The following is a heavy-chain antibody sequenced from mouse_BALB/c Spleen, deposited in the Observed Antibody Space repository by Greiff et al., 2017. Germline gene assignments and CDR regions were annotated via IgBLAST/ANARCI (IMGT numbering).Heavy chain of an antibody. CDR3: ARHDRGYGKGWFAY. J-gene: IGHJ3*01. D-gene: IGHD1-2*01. CDR1: GFTFSSYY. CDR2: INSNGGST. Sequence: DVKLVESGGGLVKLGGSLKLSCAASGFTFSSYYMSWVRQTPEKRLELVAAINSNGGSTYYPDTVKGRFTISRDNAKNTLYLQMSSLKSEDTALYYCARHDRGYGKGWFAYWGQGTLVTVSA. V-gene: IGHV5-6-2*01.